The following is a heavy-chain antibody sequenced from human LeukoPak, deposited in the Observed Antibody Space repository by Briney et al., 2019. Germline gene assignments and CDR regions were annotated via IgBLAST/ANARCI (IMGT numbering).Heavy chain of an antibody. D-gene: IGHD3-22*01. J-gene: IGHJ4*02. CDR2: IGWSSGTT. CDR1: GFTFNDYA. Sequence: PGGSLRLSCAASGFTFNDYAMHWVRQAPGKGLEWVSVIGWSSGTTVYADSVKGRFTISGDNAKNSLYLQMNSLRAEDTALYYCAKDRLNYCDSSGYPGGFDYWGQGTLVTVSA. CDR3: AKDRLNYCDSSGYPGGFDY. V-gene: IGHV3-9*01.